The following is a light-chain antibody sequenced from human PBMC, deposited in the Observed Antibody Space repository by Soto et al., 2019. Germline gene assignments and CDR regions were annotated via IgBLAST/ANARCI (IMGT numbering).Light chain of an antibody. J-gene: IGKJ1*01. V-gene: IGKV3-20*01. CDR3: QQYDSSPRT. CDR1: QSVSTRS. CDR2: GAS. Sequence: EIVLTQSPGTLSLSPGERATLSCRASQSVSTRSLAWYQQKPGQAPRLLISGASSRAADIPDRFSGSGSGTDFSLTINRLEPEDFAVYYCQQYDSSPRTFGQVTKV.